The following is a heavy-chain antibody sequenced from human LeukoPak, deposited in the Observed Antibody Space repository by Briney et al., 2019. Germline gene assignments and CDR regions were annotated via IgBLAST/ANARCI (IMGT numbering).Heavy chain of an antibody. V-gene: IGHV1-69*04. D-gene: IGHD3-3*01. CDR2: IIPILGIA. CDR1: GGTFSSYA. J-gene: IGHJ4*02. CDR3: ARGSSPATYYDFWSGYYTPYYFDY. Sequence: SVKVSCKASGGTFSSYAISWVRQAPGQGLEWMGRIIPILGIANYAQKFQGRVTITADKSTSTAYMELSSLRSEDTAVYYCARGSSPATYYDFWSGYYTPYYFDYWGQGTLVTVSS.